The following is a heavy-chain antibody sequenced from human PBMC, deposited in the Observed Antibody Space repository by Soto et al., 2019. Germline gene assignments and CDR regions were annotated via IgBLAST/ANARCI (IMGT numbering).Heavy chain of an antibody. Sequence: SETLSLTCTVSGGSISSYYWSWIRQPPGKGLEWIGYIYYSGSTNYNPSLKSRVTISVDTSKNQFSLKLSSVTAAVTAVYYCARDRARDWFDPWGQGTLVTVSS. V-gene: IGHV4-59*01. CDR2: IYYSGST. CDR3: ARDRARDWFDP. D-gene: IGHD6-6*01. CDR1: GGSISSYY. J-gene: IGHJ5*02.